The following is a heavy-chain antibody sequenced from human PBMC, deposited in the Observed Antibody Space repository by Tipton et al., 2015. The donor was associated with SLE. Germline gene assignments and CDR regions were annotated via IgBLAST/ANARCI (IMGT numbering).Heavy chain of an antibody. Sequence: QLVQSGAEVKKPGASVKVSCKASGYSFNTHGISWMRQAPGQGLECMGWINPKSGGTSYAQKFQGRVTMTSDTSTSTAHMDLSRLESDDTAVYYCAREQWWPPGFDYWGQGTLVSVSS. CDR1: GYSFNTHG. CDR3: AREQWWPPGFDY. V-gene: IGHV1-2*02. D-gene: IGHD2-15*01. CDR2: INPKSGGT. J-gene: IGHJ4*02.